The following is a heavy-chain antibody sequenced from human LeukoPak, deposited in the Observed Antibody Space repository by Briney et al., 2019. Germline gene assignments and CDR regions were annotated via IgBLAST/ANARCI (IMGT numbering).Heavy chain of an antibody. D-gene: IGHD6-19*01. CDR1: GGSISSYY. Sequence: SETLSLTCTVSGGSISSYYWSWLRQPAGKGLEWIGRIYTSGSTNYNPSLKSPVTMSVDTSKNQFSLKLSSVTAADTAVYYCARVRGSSGWYFFGAFDIWGQGTMVTVSS. CDR2: IYTSGST. CDR3: ARVRGSSGWYFFGAFDI. V-gene: IGHV4-4*07. J-gene: IGHJ3*02.